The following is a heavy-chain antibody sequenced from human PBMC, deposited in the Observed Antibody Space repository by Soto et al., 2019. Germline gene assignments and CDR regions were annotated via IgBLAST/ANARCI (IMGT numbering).Heavy chain of an antibody. V-gene: IGHV4-39*01. J-gene: IGHJ5*02. CDR1: GGSISDISYC. CDR3: ARHKSGSDWLDP. CDR2: MFYSGAT. Sequence: SETLSLTCTVSGGSISDISYCWGWIRQPPGKGLQWIGCMFYSGATYYNPSLKNRVTLSVDTSNNEFSLKLVSVTAPDTAVYYCARHKSGSDWLDPWGQGTLVTV. D-gene: IGHD2-15*01.